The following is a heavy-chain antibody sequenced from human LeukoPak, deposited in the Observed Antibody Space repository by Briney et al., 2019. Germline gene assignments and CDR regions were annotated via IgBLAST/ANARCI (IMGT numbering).Heavy chain of an antibody. Sequence: GGSLRLSCAASGFTVSNTYMSWVRQAPGNGLEWVSLIYSGGNTYYADSVKGRFSISRDNSKNTLYLQMNSLRAEDTAVYYCARGSGNYYGARYWGQGTLVTVSS. CDR3: ARGSGNYYGARY. D-gene: IGHD1-26*01. CDR1: GFTVSNTY. CDR2: IYSGGNT. V-gene: IGHV3-53*01. J-gene: IGHJ4*02.